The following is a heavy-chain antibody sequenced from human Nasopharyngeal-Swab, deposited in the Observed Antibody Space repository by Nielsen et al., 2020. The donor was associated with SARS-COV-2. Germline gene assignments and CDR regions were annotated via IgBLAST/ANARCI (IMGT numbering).Heavy chain of an antibody. CDR3: AKGDYGVFDP. D-gene: IGHD4/OR15-4a*01. J-gene: IGHJ5*02. Sequence: GESLKISCGVSGFTISNSGMSWVRQAPGKGLEWVSLISTGGYTYYADSVKGRLTISRDNSRNTLVLQMNGLRVEDTAVYYCAKGDYGVFDPWGQGTLVTVSS. CDR1: GFTISNSG. V-gene: IGHV3-23*01. CDR2: ISTGGYT.